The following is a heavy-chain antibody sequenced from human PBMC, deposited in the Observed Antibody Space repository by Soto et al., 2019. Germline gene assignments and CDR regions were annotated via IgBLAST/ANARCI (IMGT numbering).Heavy chain of an antibody. J-gene: IGHJ4*02. V-gene: IGHV1-3*05. CDR3: GIGITLPAPLDY. CDR2: INAGNGNT. Sequence: QVQLVQSGAEEKKPGASVKVSCKASGYTFTSYAMHWVRQAPGQRLEWMGWINAGNGNTKYSQKFQGGVTITRDTSASTAYMELSRLRSEDTAVYYCGIGITLPAPLDYGGQGTLVTVSS. D-gene: IGHD1-20*01. CDR1: GYTFTSYA.